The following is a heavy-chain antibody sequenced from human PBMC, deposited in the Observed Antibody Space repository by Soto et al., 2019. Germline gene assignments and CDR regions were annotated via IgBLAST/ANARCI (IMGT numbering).Heavy chain of an antibody. CDR1: GFTFSSYA. Sequence: EVQLLESGGGLVQPGGSLRLSCAGSGFTFSSYAMSWVRQAPGKGLEWVSAISGSGGSKYSADSVKGRFTISRDNSKNTLYLQMNSLRAEDTDVYYCSKGPGASSDWHGGLYWGQGTLVTVSS. V-gene: IGHV3-23*01. D-gene: IGHD6-19*01. J-gene: IGHJ4*02. CDR2: ISGSGGSK. CDR3: SKGPGASSDWHGGLY.